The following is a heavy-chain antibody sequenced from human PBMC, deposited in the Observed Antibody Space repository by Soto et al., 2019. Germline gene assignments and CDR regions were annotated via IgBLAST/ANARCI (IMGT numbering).Heavy chain of an antibody. J-gene: IGHJ4*02. CDR1: GFTFGAHP. V-gene: IGHV3-23*01. Sequence: EVQLLESGGGLVQPGGSLTVSCAASGFTFGAHPMSWVRLAPGKGLEWVSTISGYGGSTYYPDSLKGRFIISRDNSKDTLYLQINTMRADDTAIYFCAKQRTTVTPSFDYWGQGTLVTVSS. D-gene: IGHD4-17*01. CDR2: ISGYGGST. CDR3: AKQRTTVTPSFDY.